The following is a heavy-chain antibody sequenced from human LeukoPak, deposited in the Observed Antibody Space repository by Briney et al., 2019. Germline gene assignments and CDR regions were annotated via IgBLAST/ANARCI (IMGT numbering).Heavy chain of an antibody. Sequence: SETLSLTCTVSGGSISSYYWSWIRQPPGKGLEWIGYIYYSGSTNYNPSLKSRVTISVDTSKNQFSLKLSSVTAADTAVYYCARTMVRGVIILDYWGQGTLVTVSS. CDR2: IYYSGST. CDR1: GGSISSYY. V-gene: IGHV4-59*01. D-gene: IGHD3-10*01. CDR3: ARTMVRGVIILDY. J-gene: IGHJ4*02.